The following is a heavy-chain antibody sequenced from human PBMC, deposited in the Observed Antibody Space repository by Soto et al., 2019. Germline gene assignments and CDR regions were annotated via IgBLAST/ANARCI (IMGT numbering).Heavy chain of an antibody. J-gene: IGHJ3*02. CDR1: GYTFTSYG. D-gene: IGHD3-10*01. Sequence: ASVKVSCKASGYTFTSYGISWVRQAPGQGLEWMGWISAYNGNTNYAQKLQGRVTMTTDTSTSTAYMELRSLRSDDTAVYYCASTQLLWFGDAFDIWGQGTMVTVSS. CDR3: ASTQLLWFGDAFDI. V-gene: IGHV1-18*04. CDR2: ISAYNGNT.